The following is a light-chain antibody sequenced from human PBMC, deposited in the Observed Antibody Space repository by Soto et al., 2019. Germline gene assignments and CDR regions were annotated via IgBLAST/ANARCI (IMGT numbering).Light chain of an antibody. V-gene: IGKV3-15*01. CDR3: QQYNNWPPTWT. CDR1: QSVSSSY. Sequence: EIVLTQAPGSLSFSPGERATLSGRAIQSVSSSYLAFYQQKPCQAPRLLIYGASTRATGIPARFSGRGSGTEFTLTISSLQSEDFAVYYCQQYNNWPPTWTFGQGAKVDIK. J-gene: IGKJ1*01. CDR2: GAS.